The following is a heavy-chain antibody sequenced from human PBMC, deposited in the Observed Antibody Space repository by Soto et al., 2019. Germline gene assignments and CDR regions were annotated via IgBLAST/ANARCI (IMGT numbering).Heavy chain of an antibody. CDR2: IYPGNSDA. CDR3: ARHGFYGDYASNYFDP. D-gene: IGHD4-17*01. J-gene: IGHJ5*02. Sequence: GESLKISCQASGYNFATYWIAWVRQMPGNGLEYMGIIYPGNSDARYSPSFQGQVTFSADKSISTAYLHWSSLKASDTAMYYCARHGFYGDYASNYFDPWGQGTLVTVSS. CDR1: GYNFATYW. V-gene: IGHV5-51*01.